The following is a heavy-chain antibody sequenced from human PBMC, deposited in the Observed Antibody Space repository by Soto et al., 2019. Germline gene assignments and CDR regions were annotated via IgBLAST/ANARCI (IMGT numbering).Heavy chain of an antibody. V-gene: IGHV3-11*04. CDR3: ARDKDWAFDY. J-gene: IGHJ4*02. Sequence: PGGSLRLSCAASGFGVSNNYMSWVRQAPGKGLEWVSYIFTTGTTMYYADSVKGRFTVSRDNAKNSVFLLLNSLRAEDTAVYYCARDKDWAFDYWGQGTLVTVSS. CDR1: GFGVSNNY. CDR2: IFTTGTTM. D-gene: IGHD3-9*01.